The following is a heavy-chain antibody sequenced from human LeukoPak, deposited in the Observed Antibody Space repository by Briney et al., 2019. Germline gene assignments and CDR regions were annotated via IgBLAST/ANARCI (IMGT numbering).Heavy chain of an antibody. Sequence: GGSLRLSCAASEFTFSSHPMGWVRRAPGKGLEWVSSICSSSGCTYYADSVRGRFAISRDDSKNTLYLQMNSLRAEDTAVYYCARISLPPSDNFDSWGQGTPVTVSS. CDR3: ARISLPPSDNFDS. D-gene: IGHD2-15*01. CDR2: ICSSSGCT. CDR1: EFTFSSHP. V-gene: IGHV3-23*01. J-gene: IGHJ4*02.